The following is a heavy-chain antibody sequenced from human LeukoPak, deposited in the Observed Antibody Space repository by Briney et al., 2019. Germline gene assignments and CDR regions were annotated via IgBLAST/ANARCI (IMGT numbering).Heavy chain of an antibody. Sequence: GGSLRLSCAASGFTVSSNYMSWVRQAPGKGLEWVSGINWNGGSTGYADSVKGRFTISRDNAKNSLYLQMNSLRAEDTALYYCAREVPYYDFWSGYSGGDAFDIWGQGTMVTVSS. J-gene: IGHJ3*02. V-gene: IGHV3-20*04. CDR3: AREVPYYDFWSGYSGGDAFDI. CDR1: GFTVSSNY. CDR2: INWNGGST. D-gene: IGHD3-3*01.